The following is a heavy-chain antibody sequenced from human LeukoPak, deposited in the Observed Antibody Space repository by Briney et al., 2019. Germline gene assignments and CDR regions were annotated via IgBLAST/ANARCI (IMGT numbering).Heavy chain of an antibody. D-gene: IGHD2-2*01. CDR1: GYSISSGYY. J-gene: IGHJ2*01. V-gene: IGHV4-38-2*02. Sequence: PSETLSLTCTVSGYSISSGYYWGWIRQPPGKGLEWIGSIYHSGSSYYNPSLKSRVTISVDTSKNQFSLKLSSVTAADTAVYYCARVSGDCSSTSCFHWYFDLWGRGTLVTVSS. CDR3: ARVSGDCSSTSCFHWYFDL. CDR2: IYHSGSS.